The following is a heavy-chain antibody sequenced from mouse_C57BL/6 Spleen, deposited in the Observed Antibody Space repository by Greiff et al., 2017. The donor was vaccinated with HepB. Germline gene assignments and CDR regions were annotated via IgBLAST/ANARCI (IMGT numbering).Heavy chain of an antibody. D-gene: IGHD1-1*01. J-gene: IGHJ1*03. CDR2: IYPGSGNT. CDR1: GYSFTSYY. V-gene: IGHV1-66*01. CDR3: AREGIYYYGRGYFDV. Sequence: LVEPGASVKISCKASGYSFTSYYIHWVKQRPGQGLEWIGWIYPGSGNTKYNEKFKGKATLTADTSSSTAYMQLSSLTSEDSAVYYCAREGIYYYGRGYFDVWGTGTTVTVSS.